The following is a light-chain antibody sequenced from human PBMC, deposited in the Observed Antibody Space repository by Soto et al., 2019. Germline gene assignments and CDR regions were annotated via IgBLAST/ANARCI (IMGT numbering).Light chain of an antibody. CDR3: QQYYSAPRT. V-gene: IGKV4-1*01. J-gene: IGKJ1*01. CDR2: WAS. CDR1: QSLLYTSNNKNY. Sequence: DSEMTQSPDSLAVSLGERATINCRSRQSLLYTSNNKNYLAWYQHQPGQPTQLLIYWASTRESGVPDRFSGSGSGTDFTLTINSLQAEDVAVYFCQQYYSAPRTFGQGTKVDIK.